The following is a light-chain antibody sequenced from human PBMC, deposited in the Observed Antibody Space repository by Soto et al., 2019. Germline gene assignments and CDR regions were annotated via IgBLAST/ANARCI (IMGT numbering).Light chain of an antibody. J-gene: IGLJ3*02. Sequence: QTVLTQPPSASGTPGQRVTIFCSGSSSNIGSNIVNWYQQLPGTAPKLLIYNNNQRPSGVPDRFSGSKSGTSASLAIGGLQSEDEADYYCAAWDDSLNGFWVFGGGTKLT. CDR1: SSNIGSNI. CDR2: NNN. V-gene: IGLV1-44*01. CDR3: AAWDDSLNGFWV.